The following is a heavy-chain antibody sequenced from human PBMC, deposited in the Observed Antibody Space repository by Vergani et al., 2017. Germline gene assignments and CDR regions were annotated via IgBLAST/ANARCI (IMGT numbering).Heavy chain of an antibody. J-gene: IGHJ4*02. Sequence: EVQLVESGGGLVKPGGSLRLSCAASGFTFSNYSMNWVRQAPGKGLEWVSSISSSSSYIYYADSVKGRFTISRDNSKNTLYLQMNSLRAEDTAVYYCAKPVEARFDYWGQGTLVTVSS. CDR1: GFTFSNYS. V-gene: IGHV3-21*01. CDR3: AKPVEARFDY. CDR2: ISSSSSYI.